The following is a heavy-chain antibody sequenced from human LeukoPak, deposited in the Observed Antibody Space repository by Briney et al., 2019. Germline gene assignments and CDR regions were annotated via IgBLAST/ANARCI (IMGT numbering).Heavy chain of an antibody. D-gene: IGHD6-19*01. Sequence: SGTLSLTCAVSGGSISSSNWWSWVRQPPGKGLEWIGEIYHSGSTNYNPSLKSRVTISVDKSKNQFSLKLSSVTAADTAVYYCARGGPQWLGNWFDPWGQGTLVTVSS. J-gene: IGHJ5*02. CDR3: ARGGPQWLGNWFDP. CDR1: GGSISSSNW. V-gene: IGHV4-4*02. CDR2: IYHSGST.